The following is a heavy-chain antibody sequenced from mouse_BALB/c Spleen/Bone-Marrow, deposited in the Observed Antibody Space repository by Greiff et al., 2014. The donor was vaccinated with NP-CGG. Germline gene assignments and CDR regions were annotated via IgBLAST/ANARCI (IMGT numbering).Heavy chain of an antibody. CDR2: INPSTGYT. D-gene: IGHD2-12*01. Sequence: VQLQQSGAELAKPGASVKMSCNASGYTFTSYWMHWVKQRPGQGLEWIGYINPSTGYTEYNQKFKDKATLTADKSSSTAYMQLSSLTSEDSAVYYCARWGDDGTFDYWGQGTTLTVSS. V-gene: IGHV1-7*01. CDR3: ARWGDDGTFDY. J-gene: IGHJ2*01. CDR1: GYTFTSYW.